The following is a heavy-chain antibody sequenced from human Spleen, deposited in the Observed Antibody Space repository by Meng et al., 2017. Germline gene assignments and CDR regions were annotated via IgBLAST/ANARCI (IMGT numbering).Heavy chain of an antibody. CDR1: GFTFSSYA. CDR3: ARAVAVAWNFDY. J-gene: IGHJ4*02. CDR2: ISYDGSNK. Sequence: GGSLRLSCAASGFTFSSYAMHWVRQAPGKGLEWVAVISYDGSNKYYADSVKGRFTISTDNSRNTLYLQMNSLRAEDTAVYYCARAVAVAWNFDYWGQGTLVTVSS. V-gene: IGHV3-30*04. D-gene: IGHD6-19*01.